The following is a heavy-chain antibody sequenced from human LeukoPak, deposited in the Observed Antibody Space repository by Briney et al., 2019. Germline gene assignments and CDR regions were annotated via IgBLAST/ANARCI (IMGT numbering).Heavy chain of an antibody. D-gene: IGHD2-2*01. V-gene: IGHV1-2*02. Sequence: ASVTVSCKASGYTFTDYFMHWVRQAPGKGLEWMGWINPNSGGTNYAQKFQGRVTMTRDTSISTAYMELSSLRSDDTAVYYCARVEGYCSSTSCRKDFDYWGQGTLGTVSA. J-gene: IGHJ4*02. CDR3: ARVEGYCSSTSCRKDFDY. CDR1: GYTFTDYF. CDR2: INPNSGGT.